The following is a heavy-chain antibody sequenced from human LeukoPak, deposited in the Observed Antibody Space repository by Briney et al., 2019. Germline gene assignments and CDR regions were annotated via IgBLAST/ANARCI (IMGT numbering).Heavy chain of an antibody. V-gene: IGHV3-21*01. CDR1: GFTFDDYG. J-gene: IGHJ3*02. CDR3: ARVGKFDVVVVPAADAFDI. Sequence: GGSLRLSCAASGFTFDDYGMSWVRQAPGKGLEWVSSISSSSSYIYYADSVKGRFTISRDNAKDSLYLQMNSLRAEDTAVYYCARVGKFDVVVVPAADAFDIWGQGTMVTVSS. CDR2: ISSSSSYI. D-gene: IGHD2-2*01.